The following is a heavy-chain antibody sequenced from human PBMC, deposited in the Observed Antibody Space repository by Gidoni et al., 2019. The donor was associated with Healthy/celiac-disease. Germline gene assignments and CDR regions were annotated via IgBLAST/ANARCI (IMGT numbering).Heavy chain of an antibody. CDR2: ISWNSGSI. V-gene: IGHV3-9*01. CDR3: AKDSSGSGYEDFDY. J-gene: IGHJ4*02. CDR1: GFTFDDYA. D-gene: IGHD5-12*01. Sequence: EVQLVESGGGLVQPGRSLGLSCAASGFTFDDYAMHWVRQAPGKGLEWVSGISWNSGSIGYADSVKGRFTISRDNAKNSLYLQMNSLRAEDTALYYCAKDSSGSGYEDFDYWGQGTLVTVSS.